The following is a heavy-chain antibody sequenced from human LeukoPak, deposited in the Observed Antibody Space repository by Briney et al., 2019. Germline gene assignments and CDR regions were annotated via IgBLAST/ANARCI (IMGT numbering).Heavy chain of an antibody. CDR2: INSDGSST. CDR3: ARSYYYDSSGYYPYDY. J-gene: IGHJ4*02. D-gene: IGHD3-22*01. CDR1: GFTFSSHW. V-gene: IGHV3-74*01. Sequence: GGSLRLSCAASGFTFSSHWMHWVRQAPGKGLVWVSRINSDGSSTSYADSVKGRFTISRDNAKNTLYLQMNSLRAEDTAVYYCARSYYYDSSGYYPYDYWGQGTLVTVSS.